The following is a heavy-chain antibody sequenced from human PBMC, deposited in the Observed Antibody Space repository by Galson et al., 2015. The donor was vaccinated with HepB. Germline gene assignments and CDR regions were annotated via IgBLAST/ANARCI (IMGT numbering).Heavy chain of an antibody. Sequence: SPRLSCAASGITFSGYWMHWVRQAPGKGLVWVARINSDGSSRYYADSVRGRFTISRDNARNTLFLQMDSLRAEDTALFYCARHSGTYLDYWGQGTLVTVSS. CDR3: ARHSGTYLDY. CDR1: GITFSGYW. J-gene: IGHJ4*02. CDR2: INSDGSSR. V-gene: IGHV3-74*01. D-gene: IGHD1-26*01.